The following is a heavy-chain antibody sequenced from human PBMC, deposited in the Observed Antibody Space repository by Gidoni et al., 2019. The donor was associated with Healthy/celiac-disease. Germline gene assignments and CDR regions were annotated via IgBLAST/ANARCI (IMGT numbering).Heavy chain of an antibody. CDR2: ISGRVGST. CDR3: AKDLVQLRYFVWVAPPDY. D-gene: IGHD3-9*01. J-gene: IGHJ4*02. Sequence: EVQLLESGGGVVQPGGSLRLSCEAYGVTFSRDAMRWVRQAPGEGREWFSAISGRVGSTYYADSVKGRFTISRDNSKNTLYLQMNSLRAEDTAVYYCAKDLVQLRYFVWVAPPDYWGQGTLVTVSS. CDR1: GVTFSRDA. V-gene: IGHV3-23*01.